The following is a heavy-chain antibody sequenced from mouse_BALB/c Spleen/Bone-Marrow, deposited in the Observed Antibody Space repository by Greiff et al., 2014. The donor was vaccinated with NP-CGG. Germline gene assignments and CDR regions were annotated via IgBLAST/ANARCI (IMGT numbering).Heavy chain of an antibody. CDR2: IDPANGNT. D-gene: IGHD1-1*01. CDR3: ASYYYGHYFDY. J-gene: IGHJ2*01. CDR1: GFNIKDTY. V-gene: IGHV14-3*02. Sequence: VQLKESGAELVKPGASVKLSCTASGFNIKDTYMHWVKQRPEQGLEWIGRIDPANGNTKYDPKFQGKATITADTSCNTAYLQLSSLTSEDTAVYYCASYYYGHYFDYWGQGTTLTVS.